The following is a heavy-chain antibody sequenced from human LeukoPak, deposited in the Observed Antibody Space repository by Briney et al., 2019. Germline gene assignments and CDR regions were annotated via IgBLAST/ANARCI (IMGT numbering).Heavy chain of an antibody. CDR2: ISAYNGNT. J-gene: IGHJ5*02. CDR3: ARVVFVVVQAAMGGGNNWFDP. CDR1: VYTFTSYG. D-gene: IGHD2-2*01. Sequence: ASVKVSCKASVYTFTSYGISWVRQAPGQGLEWMGWISAYNGNTNYAQKLQGRVTMTTDTSTSTAYMEQRSLRSDDTAVYYCARVVFVVVQAAMGGGNNWFDPWGQGTLVTVSS. V-gene: IGHV1-18*01.